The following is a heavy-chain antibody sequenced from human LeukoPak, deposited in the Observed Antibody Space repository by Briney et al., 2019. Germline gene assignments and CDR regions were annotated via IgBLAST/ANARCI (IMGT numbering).Heavy chain of an antibody. V-gene: IGHV3-7*03. CDR3: AKDRTVGASYWYFDL. Sequence: GGSLRLSCAASGFTFSSYWMSWVRQTPGEGLEWVAKINQDGTEKAYVDSVRGRFTISRDNAKNSLFLHMNTLRAEDTAIYYCAKDRTVGASYWYFDLWGRGTLVTVSS. J-gene: IGHJ2*01. D-gene: IGHD1-26*01. CDR2: INQDGTEK. CDR1: GFTFSSYW.